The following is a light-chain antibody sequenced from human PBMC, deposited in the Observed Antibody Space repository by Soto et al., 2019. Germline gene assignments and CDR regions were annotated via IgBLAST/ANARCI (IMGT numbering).Light chain of an antibody. Sequence: QSVLTQPASVSGSPGQSITISCTGTSSDVGGYNYVSWYQHHPGKAPKLMIYEVTDRPSGVSNRFSGSKSGNTASLTISGLQAEDEADYYCSSYTSISTYVFGTGTKLT. CDR2: EVT. CDR3: SSYTSISTYV. CDR1: SSDVGGYNY. J-gene: IGLJ1*01. V-gene: IGLV2-14*01.